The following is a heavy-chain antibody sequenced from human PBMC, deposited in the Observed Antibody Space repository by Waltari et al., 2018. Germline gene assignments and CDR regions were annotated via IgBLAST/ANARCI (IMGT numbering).Heavy chain of an antibody. J-gene: IGHJ4*02. CDR2: IRSKANSYAT. CDR3: TRLTDILTGVPFDY. D-gene: IGHD3-9*01. V-gene: IGHV3-73*02. Sequence: EVQLVESGGGLVQPGGSLTLSCAASGFTFSGSAMHWVRQASGKGLEWVGRIRSKANSYATAYAASVKGRFTISRDDSKNTAYLQMNSLKTEDTAVYYCTRLTDILTGVPFDYWGQGTLVTVSS. CDR1: GFTFSGSA.